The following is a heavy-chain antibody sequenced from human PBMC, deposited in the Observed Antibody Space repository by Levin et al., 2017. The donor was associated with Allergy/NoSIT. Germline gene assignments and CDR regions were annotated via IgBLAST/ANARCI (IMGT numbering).Heavy chain of an antibody. CDR2: INPNSGGT. CDR3: ARDHVDSSGYSYGMDG. CDR1: GYTFTGYY. J-gene: IGHJ6*02. V-gene: IGHV1-2*04. D-gene: IGHD3-22*01. Sequence: VASVKVSCKASGYTFTGYYMHWVRQAPGQGLEWMGWINPNSGGTNYAQKFQGWVTMTRDTSISTAYMELSRLRSDDTAVYYCARDHVDSSGYSYGMDGWGQGTTVTVSS.